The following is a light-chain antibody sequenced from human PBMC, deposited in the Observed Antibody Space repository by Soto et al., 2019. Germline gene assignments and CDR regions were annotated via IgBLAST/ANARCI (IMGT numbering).Light chain of an antibody. V-gene: IGKV3-20*01. CDR3: QQYGSSGT. J-gene: IGKJ1*01. CDR1: QTVSSN. Sequence: EIVMTQSPATLSVSPGERATLSCRASQTVSSNLAWYQQKPGQAPRLLIYGASSRATGIPDRFSGSGSGTDFTLTISRLEPEDFAVYDCQQYGSSGTFGQGTKVDIK. CDR2: GAS.